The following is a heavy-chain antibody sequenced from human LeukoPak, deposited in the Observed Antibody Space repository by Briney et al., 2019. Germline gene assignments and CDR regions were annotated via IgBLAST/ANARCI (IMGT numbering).Heavy chain of an antibody. CDR1: GGTFSSYA. J-gene: IGHJ6*02. CDR2: IIPIFGTA. D-gene: IGHD3-22*01. V-gene: IGHV1-69*13. CDR3: ARDLTGGRITMIASSYGMDV. Sequence: ASVKVSCKASGGTFSSYAISWVRQAPGQGLEWMGGIIPIFGTANYAQKFQGRVTITADESTSTAYMELSSLRSEDTAVYYCARDLTGGRITMIASSYGMDVWGQGTTVTVSS.